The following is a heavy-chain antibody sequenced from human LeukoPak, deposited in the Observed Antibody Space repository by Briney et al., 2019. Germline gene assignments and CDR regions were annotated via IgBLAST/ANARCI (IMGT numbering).Heavy chain of an antibody. J-gene: IGHJ4*02. CDR3: ARGNYDFWSGYPYYFDY. D-gene: IGHD3-3*01. Sequence: ASVKVSCKVSGYTLTELSMHRVRQAPGKGLEWMGGFDPEDGETIYAQKFQGRVTMTEDTSTDTAYMELSSLRSEDTAVYYCARGNYDFWSGYPYYFDYWGQGTLVTVSS. CDR1: GYTLTELS. CDR2: FDPEDGET. V-gene: IGHV1-24*01.